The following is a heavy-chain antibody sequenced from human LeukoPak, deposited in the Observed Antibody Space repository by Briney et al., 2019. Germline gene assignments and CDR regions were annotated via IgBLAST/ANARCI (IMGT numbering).Heavy chain of an antibody. J-gene: IGHJ4*02. CDR1: GGSISSGSYY. V-gene: IGHV4-61*02. D-gene: IGHD3-16*01. CDR3: ARGHMITFGGVSPGFDY. Sequence: SQTLSLTCTVSGGSISSGSYYWSWIRQPAGKGLEWIGRIYTSGSTNYNPSPKSRVTISVDTSKNQFSLKLSSVTAADTAVYYCARGHMITFGGVSPGFDYWGQGTLVTVSP. CDR2: IYTSGST.